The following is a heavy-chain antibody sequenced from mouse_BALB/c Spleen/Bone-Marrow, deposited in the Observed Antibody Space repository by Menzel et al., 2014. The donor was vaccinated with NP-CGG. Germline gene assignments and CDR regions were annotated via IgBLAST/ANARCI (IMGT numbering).Heavy chain of an antibody. Sequence: DVMLVESGGGLVQPGGSRKLSCAASGFTFSRSGMHWVRQAPEKGLEWVAYISSGGSTIYYADTMKGRFTISRDNPKNTLFLQMTSLRSEDTAMYYCARARSTMITTGAMDYWGQGTSVTVSS. CDR1: GFTFSRSG. CDR2: ISSGGSTI. J-gene: IGHJ4*01. D-gene: IGHD2-4*01. V-gene: IGHV5-17*02. CDR3: ARARSTMITTGAMDY.